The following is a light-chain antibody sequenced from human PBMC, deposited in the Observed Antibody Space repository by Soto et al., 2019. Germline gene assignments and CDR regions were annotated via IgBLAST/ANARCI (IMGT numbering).Light chain of an antibody. Sequence: QSVLTQPPSVSGAPGQRVTISCTGSSSNIGAGYDVHWYQLLPGTAPKLLIFDNSNRPSGVPDRFSGSKSGTSASLAITGLQAEDEADYDCQSYDTSLGGSWVFGTGTKVTVL. V-gene: IGLV1-40*01. CDR3: QSYDTSLGGSWV. CDR1: SSNIGAGYD. J-gene: IGLJ1*01. CDR2: DNS.